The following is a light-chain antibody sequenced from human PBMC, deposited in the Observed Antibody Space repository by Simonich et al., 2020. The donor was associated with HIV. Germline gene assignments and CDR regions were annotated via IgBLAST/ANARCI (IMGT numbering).Light chain of an antibody. V-gene: IGKV4-1*01. CDR3: QHYYSTPPT. Sequence: DIVMTQSPDSLAVSLGDRATINCKSSQSVLYSSNNKNYLAWYQQKPGQPPKLLIYWASTRESGVPDRFSGSGSGTDFTLTISSLQAEDVAVYYCQHYYSTPPTFGQGTKVEIK. J-gene: IGKJ1*01. CDR2: WAS. CDR1: QSVLYSSNNKNY.